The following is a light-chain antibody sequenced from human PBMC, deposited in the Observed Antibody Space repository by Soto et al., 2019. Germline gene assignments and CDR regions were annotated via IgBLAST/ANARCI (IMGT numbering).Light chain of an antibody. Sequence: QSALTQPASVSGSPGQSITISCTGTSSDVGGYNYVSWYQQHPGKAPKLMIYEVSNRPSGVSNRFSGSKSGNTASLTISGLQAEYEADYYCSSYTSSSGYVFGTGTKVTVL. CDR3: SSYTSSSGYV. CDR1: SSDVGGYNY. V-gene: IGLV2-14*01. J-gene: IGLJ1*01. CDR2: EVS.